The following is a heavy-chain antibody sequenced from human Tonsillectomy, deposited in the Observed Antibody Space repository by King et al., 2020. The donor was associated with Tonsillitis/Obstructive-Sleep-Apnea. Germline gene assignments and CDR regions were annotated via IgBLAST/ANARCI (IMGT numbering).Heavy chain of an antibody. CDR2: INPSGGST. CDR3: ARVEGYCSGGSCYWGGSYFDY. V-gene: IGHV1-46*01. CDR1: GYTFTTYY. Sequence: VQLVESGAEVKKPGASVKVSCKPSGYTFTTYYMHWVRQAPGQGLEWMGIINPSGGSTSYAQKFQGRVTMTRDTSTSTVYMELSSLRSEDTAVYYCARVEGYCSGGSCYWGGSYFDYWGQGTLVTVSS. J-gene: IGHJ4*02. D-gene: IGHD2-15*01.